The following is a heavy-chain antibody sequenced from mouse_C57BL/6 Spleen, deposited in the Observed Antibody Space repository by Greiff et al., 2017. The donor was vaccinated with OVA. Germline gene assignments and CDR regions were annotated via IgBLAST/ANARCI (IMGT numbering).Heavy chain of an antibody. CDR1: GYAFSSSW. Sequence: VQLQQSGPELVKPGASVKISCKASGYAFSSSWMNWVKQRPGKGLEWIGRIYPGDGDTNYNGKFKGKATLTADKSSSTAYMQLSSLTSEDSAVYFCARTALGAMDYWGQGTSVTVSS. CDR3: ARTALGAMDY. J-gene: IGHJ4*01. CDR2: IYPGDGDT. D-gene: IGHD3-1*01. V-gene: IGHV1-82*01.